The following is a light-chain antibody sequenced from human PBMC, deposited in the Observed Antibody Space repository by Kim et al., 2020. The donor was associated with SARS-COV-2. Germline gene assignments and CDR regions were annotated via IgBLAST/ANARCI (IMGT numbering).Light chain of an antibody. V-gene: IGLV2-23*01. CDR1: SSDVGGYNL. CDR2: EGS. CDR3: CSYAGSSTYV. Sequence: GQSITSSCTGTSSDVGGYNLVSWYQQHPGKAPKLMIYEGSKRPSGVSNRFSGSKSGNTASLTISGLQAEDEADYYCCSYAGSSTYVFGTGTKVTVL. J-gene: IGLJ1*01.